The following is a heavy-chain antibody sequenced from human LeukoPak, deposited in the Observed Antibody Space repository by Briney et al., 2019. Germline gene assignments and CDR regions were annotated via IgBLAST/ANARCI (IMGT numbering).Heavy chain of an antibody. Sequence: SETLSLTCAVYGGSFSGYYWSWIRQPPGKGLEWIGEINHSGSTNYDPSLKSRVTISVDTSKNQFSLKLSSVTAADTAVYYCARSTWNFDYWGQGTLVTVSS. V-gene: IGHV4-34*01. CDR3: ARSTWNFDY. CDR1: GGSFSGYY. D-gene: IGHD2-2*01. J-gene: IGHJ4*02. CDR2: INHSGST.